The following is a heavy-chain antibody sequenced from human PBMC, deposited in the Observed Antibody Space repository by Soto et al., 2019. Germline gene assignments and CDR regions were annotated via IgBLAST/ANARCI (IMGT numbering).Heavy chain of an antibody. CDR3: ARPEHYFGTGSDTGTMDV. CDR2: IYPGDSET. V-gene: IGHV5-51*01. Sequence: PGESLKISCEASGYRFTSYWIAWVRQMPGKGLEWMGLIYPGDSETRYSLSFQGQVTISVDKSINTAYLHWSSLKASDTAMYFCARPEHYFGTGSDTGTMDVWGQGPSVTGSS. D-gene: IGHD3-10*01. J-gene: IGHJ6*02. CDR1: GYRFTSYW.